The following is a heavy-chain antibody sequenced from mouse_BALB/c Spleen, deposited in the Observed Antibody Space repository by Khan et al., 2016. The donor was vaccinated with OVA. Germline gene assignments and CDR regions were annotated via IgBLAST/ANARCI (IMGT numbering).Heavy chain of an antibody. D-gene: IGHD2-12*01. V-gene: IGHV2-2*02. Sequence: QVQLKESGPGLVQPSQSLSITCTVSGFSLTSYGVHWVRQSPGKGLEWLGVIWSGGSTDYNAAFISRLSISKDNSKSQVFFKMNSLQANDTAIYYCARIFIATTDYAMDYWGQGTSVTVSS. CDR3: ARIFIATTDYAMDY. CDR1: GFSLTSYG. J-gene: IGHJ4*01. CDR2: IWSGGST.